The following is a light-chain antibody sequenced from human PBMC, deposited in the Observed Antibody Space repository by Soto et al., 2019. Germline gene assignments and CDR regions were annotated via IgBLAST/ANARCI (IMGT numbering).Light chain of an antibody. CDR1: QTVRSNY. J-gene: IGKJ1*01. Sequence: ETVLTQSPGTLSLSPGERATLSCRASQTVRSNYLDWYRQTPGQPPRLLIYGASNRATGIADRFSGSGSGTDCTLIISRLEPEDFALYYCQQYAGSPWTFGQRTKVEIK. CDR3: QQYAGSPWT. CDR2: GAS. V-gene: IGKV3-20*01.